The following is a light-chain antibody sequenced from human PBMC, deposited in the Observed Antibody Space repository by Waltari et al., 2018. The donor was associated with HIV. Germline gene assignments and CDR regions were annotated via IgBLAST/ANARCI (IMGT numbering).Light chain of an antibody. V-gene: IGLV2-14*01. CDR1: GSDVGGYNY. CDR2: EVT. Sequence: QSALTQPASVSGSPGQSITISCTGTGSDVGGYNYVSWYQHHPGKAPQVMIYEVTNRPAGVSNRFSGSKSGNTASLTISGLQAEDEADYSCTSYTSSDSVVFGGGTKLTVL. CDR3: TSYTSSDSVV. J-gene: IGLJ2*01.